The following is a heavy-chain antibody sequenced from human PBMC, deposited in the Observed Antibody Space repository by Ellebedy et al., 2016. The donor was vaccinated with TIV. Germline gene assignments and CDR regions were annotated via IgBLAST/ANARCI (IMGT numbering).Heavy chain of an antibody. CDR3: AITNWVYFEN. D-gene: IGHD7-27*01. CDR1: GFMFSTYA. J-gene: IGHJ4*02. V-gene: IGHV3-23*01. CDR2: AIDSGGVT. Sequence: PGGSLRLSCAASGFMFSTYAMSWVRRAPGKGLEWVSSAIDSGGVTYYADSVQGRFTISRDNSKNTLYLQMNSLRADDTAVYYCAITNWVYFENWGLGTQVTVSS.